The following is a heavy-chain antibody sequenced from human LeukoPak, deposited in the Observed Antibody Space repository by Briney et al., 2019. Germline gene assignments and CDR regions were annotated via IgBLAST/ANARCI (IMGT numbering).Heavy chain of an antibody. CDR3: ARARWTSTATTYYLDH. J-gene: IGHJ4*02. V-gene: IGHV1-3*01. CDR2: GNVKT. D-gene: IGHD4-17*01. Sequence: GNVKTQYSQNFQARVTIARDTSATTAYMDLSSLRSEDTAVYYCARARWTSTATTYYLDHWGQGTLVTVSS.